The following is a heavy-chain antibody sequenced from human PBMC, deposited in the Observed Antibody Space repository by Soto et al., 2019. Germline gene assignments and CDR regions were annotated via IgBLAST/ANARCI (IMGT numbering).Heavy chain of an antibody. D-gene: IGHD6-19*01. V-gene: IGHV1-3*01. CDR2: INAGNGDT. Sequence: ASVKVSCKASGYTFSNYGMHWVRQAPGQRLEWMGWINAGNGDTKYSQKFQGRVTIIRDTTATTAYMALSSLRSEDTAVYYCARDGAVGGNINFDYWGQGTRVTVSS. CDR3: ARDGAVGGNINFDY. CDR1: GYTFSNYG. J-gene: IGHJ4*02.